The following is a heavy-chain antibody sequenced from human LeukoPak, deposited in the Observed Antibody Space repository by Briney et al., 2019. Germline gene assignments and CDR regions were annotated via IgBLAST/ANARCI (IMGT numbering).Heavy chain of an antibody. Sequence: GGSLRLSCAASGFTFSSYGMHWVRQAPGKGLEWVAVISYDGSNKYYADSVKGRFTISRDNSKNTLYLQMNSLRAEDTAVYYCAKDRKDIVVVTADYGMDVWGQGTTVTVSS. J-gene: IGHJ6*02. CDR3: AKDRKDIVVVTADYGMDV. CDR1: GFTFSSYG. CDR2: ISYDGSNK. D-gene: IGHD2-21*02. V-gene: IGHV3-30*18.